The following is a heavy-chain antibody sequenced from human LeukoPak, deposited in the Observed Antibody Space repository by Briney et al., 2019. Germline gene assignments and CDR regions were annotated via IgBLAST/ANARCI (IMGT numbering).Heavy chain of an antibody. V-gene: IGHV1-2*04. Sequence: ASVKVSCKASGYTFTGYYMHWVRQAPGQGLEWMGWINPNSGGTNYAQKFQGWVTMTRDTSISTACMELSRLRSDDTAVYYCARSRGTTYYDFWSGHSSDYFDYWGQGTLVTVSS. D-gene: IGHD3-3*01. J-gene: IGHJ4*02. CDR3: ARSRGTTYYDFWSGHSSDYFDY. CDR1: GYTFTGYY. CDR2: INPNSGGT.